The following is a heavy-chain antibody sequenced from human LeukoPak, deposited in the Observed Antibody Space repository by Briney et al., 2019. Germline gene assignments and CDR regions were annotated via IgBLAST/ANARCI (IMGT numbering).Heavy chain of an antibody. J-gene: IGHJ3*02. D-gene: IGHD1-7*01. CDR3: TTDNWNYRDAFDI. CDR2: IKSKTDGGTT. CDR1: GFTFSNAW. Sequence: GGSLRLSCAASGFTFSNAWMSWVRQAPGKGLEWVGRIKSKTDGGTTDYAAPVKGRFTISRDDSKNTLYLQMNSLKTEDTAVYYCTTDNWNYRDAFDIRGQGTMVTVSS. V-gene: IGHV3-15*01.